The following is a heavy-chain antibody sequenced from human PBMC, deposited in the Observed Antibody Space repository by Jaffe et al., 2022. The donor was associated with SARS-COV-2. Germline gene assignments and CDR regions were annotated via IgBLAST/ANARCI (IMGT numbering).Heavy chain of an antibody. CDR1: GYTLTSSN. V-gene: IGHV1-46*04. CDR3: ARDNSGWTGLGY. CDR2: IVPSGGRT. J-gene: IGHJ4*02. Sequence: QVQLVQSGTEVKRPGASVKVSCKASGYTLTSSNMHWVRQAPGQGLEWMALIVPSGGRTIYAQSLQGRVTMTRDTSTNTVYMELSSLTSEDTAVYYCARDNSGWTGLGYWGQGTLVTVSS. D-gene: IGHD6-19*01.